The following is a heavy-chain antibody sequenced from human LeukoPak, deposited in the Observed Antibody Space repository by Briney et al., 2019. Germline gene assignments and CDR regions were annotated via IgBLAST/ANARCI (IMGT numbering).Heavy chain of an antibody. CDR1: GYTFTSYY. J-gene: IGHJ6*02. V-gene: IGHV1-46*01. CDR3: ARDRGLAAPTLYYYYGMDV. Sequence: ASVKVSRKASGYTFTSYYMHWVRQAPGQGLEWMGIINPSGGSTSYAQKFQGRVTMTRDTSTSTVYMELSSLRSEDTAVYYCARDRGLAAPTLYYYYGMDVWGQGTTVTVSS. CDR2: INPSGGST. D-gene: IGHD6-13*01.